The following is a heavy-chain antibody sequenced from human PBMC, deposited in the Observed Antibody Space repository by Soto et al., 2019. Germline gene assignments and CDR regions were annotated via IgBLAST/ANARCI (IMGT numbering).Heavy chain of an antibody. V-gene: IGHV3-7*01. J-gene: IGHJ4*02. CDR1: GLTFSSYW. Sequence: GGSLRLSCAASGLTFSSYWMSWVRQAPGKGLEWVANIKQDGSEKYYVDSVKGRFTISRDNAKNSLYLQMNSLRAEDTAVYYCARDILWGQGTLVTVSS. CDR3: ARDIL. CDR2: IKQDGSEK.